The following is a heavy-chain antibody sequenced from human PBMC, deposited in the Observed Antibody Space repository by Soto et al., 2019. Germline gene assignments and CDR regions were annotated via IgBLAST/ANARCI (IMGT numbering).Heavy chain of an antibody. Sequence: SVKVSCQASGGTFSSYAISWVRQAPGQGLEWMGGIIPIFGTANYAQKFQGRVTITADESTSTAYMELSSLRSEDTAVYYRATSPKRRITMVRGVITWFDPWGQGTLVTVSS. CDR2: IIPIFGTA. D-gene: IGHD3-10*01. V-gene: IGHV1-69*13. CDR3: ATSPKRRITMVRGVITWFDP. J-gene: IGHJ5*02. CDR1: GGTFSSYA.